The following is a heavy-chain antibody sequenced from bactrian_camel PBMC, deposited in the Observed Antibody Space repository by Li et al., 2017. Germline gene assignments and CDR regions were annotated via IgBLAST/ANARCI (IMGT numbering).Heavy chain of an antibody. D-gene: IGHD6*01. CDR3: VGLSTWYSSDN. Sequence: DVQLVESGGGLVQPGGSLRLSCAASGFAFSSYAMNWVRQAPGKGLEWVCTITADGKSSFYADSVKGRFACSRDDAGNTVHLQMDSQKSEDTALYYCVGLSTWYSSDNWGQGTQVTVS. V-gene: IGHV3S40*01. CDR2: ITADGKSS. CDR1: GFAFSSYA. J-gene: IGHJ4*01.